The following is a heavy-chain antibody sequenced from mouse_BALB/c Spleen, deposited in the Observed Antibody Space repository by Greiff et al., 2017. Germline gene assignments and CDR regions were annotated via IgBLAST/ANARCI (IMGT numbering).Heavy chain of an antibody. D-gene: IGHD1-1*01. CDR3: VRGDYYGSSYDYYAMDY. V-gene: IGHV10S3*01. CDR1: GFTFNTNA. J-gene: IGHJ4*01. CDR2: IRSKSNNYAT. Sequence: EVQLVETGGGLVQPKGSLKLSCAASGFTFNTNAMNWVRQAPGKGLEWVARIRSKSNNYATYYADSVKDRFTISRDDSQSMLYLQMNNLKTEDTAMYYCVRGDYYGSSYDYYAMDYWGQGTSVTVSS.